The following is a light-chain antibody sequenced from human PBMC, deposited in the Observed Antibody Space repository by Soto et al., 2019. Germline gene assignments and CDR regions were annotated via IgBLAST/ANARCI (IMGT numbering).Light chain of an antibody. V-gene: IGLV1-40*01. CDR2: GST. CDR3: QSYDSSLSGSV. J-gene: IGLJ3*02. CDR1: SSNIGAGYD. Sequence: QSVLTQPPSVSGAPGQWITISCTGTSSNIGAGYDVHWYQQLPGRAPKVLIYGSTNRPSGVPDRFSGSKSGTSASLAISGLQAEDEADYYCQSYDSSLSGSVFGGGTKLTVL.